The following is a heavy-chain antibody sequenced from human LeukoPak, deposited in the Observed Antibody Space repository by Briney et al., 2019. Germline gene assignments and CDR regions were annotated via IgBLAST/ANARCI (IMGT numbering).Heavy chain of an antibody. CDR2: MNPNSGNT. V-gene: IGHV1-8*01. CDR3: AKDHLFSPGWLQLDYFDY. D-gene: IGHD5-24*01. CDR1: GYTFTSYD. J-gene: IGHJ4*02. Sequence: GASVKVSCKASGYTFTSYDINWVRQATGQGLEWMGWMNPNSGNTGYAQKFQGRVTMTRNASISTAYMELSSLRSEDTAVYYCAKDHLFSPGWLQLDYFDYWGQGTLVTVSS.